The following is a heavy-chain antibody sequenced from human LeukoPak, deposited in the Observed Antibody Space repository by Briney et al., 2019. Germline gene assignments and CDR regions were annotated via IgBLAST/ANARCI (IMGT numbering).Heavy chain of an antibody. J-gene: IGHJ4*02. CDR3: ARDLSLGRHDDGEPFDY. CDR1: GYTFTNHG. Sequence: GASVKVSCKTSGYTFTNHGISWVRQAPGQGLEWMGWISGYNGNTNYVQKFRGRVTMTTDTSTSTAYMELRSLSSDDLAVYYCARDLSLGRHDDGEPFDYWGQGTLVTLSS. D-gene: IGHD4-17*01. V-gene: IGHV1-18*03. CDR2: ISGYNGNT.